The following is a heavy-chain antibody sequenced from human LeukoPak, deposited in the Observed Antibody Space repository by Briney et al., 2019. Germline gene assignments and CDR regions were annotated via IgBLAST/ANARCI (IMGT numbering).Heavy chain of an antibody. Sequence: SETLSLTCTVSGGSISSYYCSWIRQPPGKDLEWIGYIYYSGITNYNPSLKSRITISGDTSKNQFSLKLSSVTAADTAVYYCARRSYSSGWYYFDYWGQGTLVTVSS. J-gene: IGHJ4*02. D-gene: IGHD6-19*01. CDR1: GGSISSYY. CDR2: IYYSGIT. CDR3: ARRSYSSGWYYFDY. V-gene: IGHV4-59*08.